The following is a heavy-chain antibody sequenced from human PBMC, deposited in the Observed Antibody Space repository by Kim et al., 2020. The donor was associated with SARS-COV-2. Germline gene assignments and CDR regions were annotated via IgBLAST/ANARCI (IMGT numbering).Heavy chain of an antibody. CDR3: ARGRGMDV. V-gene: IGHV3-7*04. J-gene: IGHJ6*02. CDR1: GFTFSGNW. CDR2: IKQDGSEK. Sequence: GGSLRLSCAASGFTFSGNWMTWVRQAPGKGLECVGNIKQDGSEKNYVDSVKGRFTISRDNAKKSLYLQMNSLRADDTAVYYCARGRGMDVWGQGTTVTVSS.